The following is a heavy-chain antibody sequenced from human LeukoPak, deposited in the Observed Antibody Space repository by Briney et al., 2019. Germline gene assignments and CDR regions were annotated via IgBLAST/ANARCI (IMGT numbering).Heavy chain of an antibody. CDR2: ISAYSGNT. Sequence: ASVKVSCKASGYTFSSYGISWVRQAPGQGLEWVGWISAYSGNTIYAQKLQGRVTMTTDTSTSTAYMELRSLISDDTAVYYCARDSPDGSGTYYNDSPDYWGQGTLVTVSS. V-gene: IGHV1-18*01. CDR1: GYTFSSYG. D-gene: IGHD3-10*01. J-gene: IGHJ4*02. CDR3: ARDSPDGSGTYYNDSPDY.